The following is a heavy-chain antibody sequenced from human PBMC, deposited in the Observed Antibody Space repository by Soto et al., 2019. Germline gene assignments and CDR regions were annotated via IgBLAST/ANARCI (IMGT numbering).Heavy chain of an antibody. Sequence: SETLSLTCAVYGGSFSGYYWSWIRQPPGKGLEWIGEINHSGSTNYNPSLKSRVTISVDTSKNQFSLKLSSVTAADTAVYYCARAPPGDFWSGYTEAEWFDYSGQGTLVTVPS. J-gene: IGHJ5*01. CDR2: INHSGST. CDR3: ARAPPGDFWSGYTEAEWFDY. V-gene: IGHV4-34*01. D-gene: IGHD3-3*01. CDR1: GGSFSGYY.